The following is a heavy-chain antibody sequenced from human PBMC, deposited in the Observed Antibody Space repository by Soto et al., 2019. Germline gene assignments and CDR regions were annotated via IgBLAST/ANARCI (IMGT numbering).Heavy chain of an antibody. CDR1: GFTFSSYG. V-gene: IGHV3-33*06. D-gene: IGHD3-16*01. Sequence: GGSLRLSCAASGFTFSSYGMHWVRQAPGKGLEWVAVIWYDGSNKYYADSVKGRFTISRDNSKNTLYLQMNSLRAEDTAVYYCANFYDYVSTFGYWGQGTLVTVSS. J-gene: IGHJ4*02. CDR3: ANFYDYVSTFGY. CDR2: IWYDGSNK.